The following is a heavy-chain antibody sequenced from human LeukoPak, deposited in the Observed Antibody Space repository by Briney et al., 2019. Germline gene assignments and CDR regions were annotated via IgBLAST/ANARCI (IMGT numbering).Heavy chain of an antibody. CDR1: GFTFSSYE. CDR3: ARARNLEQWLVRTSHSATYDY. J-gene: IGHJ4*02. CDR2: ISSSGSTV. D-gene: IGHD6-19*01. V-gene: IGHV3-48*03. Sequence: GGSLRLSCAASGFTFSSYEMNWVRQAPGKGLEWVSYISSSGSTVYYADSVKGRFTISRDNAKNSLYLQMNSLRAEDTAVYYCARARNLEQWLVRTSHSATYDYWGQGTLVTVSS.